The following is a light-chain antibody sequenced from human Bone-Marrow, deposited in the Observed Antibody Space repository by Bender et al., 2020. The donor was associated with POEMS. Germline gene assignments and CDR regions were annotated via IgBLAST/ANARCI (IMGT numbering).Light chain of an antibody. CDR3: QSADSSGTSLV. V-gene: IGLV3-25*02. CDR2: KDS. J-gene: IGLJ2*01. CDR1: ALTKQY. Sequence: SSELTQTPSVSVSPGQTARITCSGDALTKQYAYWYQQKPGQAPVMVIYKDSERPSGIPERFSGSSSGTIVTLTISGVQAEDEADYYCQSADSSGTSLVFGGGTKLTVL.